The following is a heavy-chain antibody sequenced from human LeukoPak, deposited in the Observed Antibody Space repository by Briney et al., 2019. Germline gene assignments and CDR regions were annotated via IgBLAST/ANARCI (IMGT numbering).Heavy chain of an antibody. CDR1: GFTFSSYA. V-gene: IGHV3-30*04. D-gene: IGHD2-15*01. Sequence: PGGSLRLPCAASGFTFSSYAMHWVRQAPGKGLEWVAVISYDGSNKYNADSVKGRFTISRDNSKNTLYLQMNSLRAEDTAVYYCAKSGLNRFDYWGQGTLVTVSS. CDR2: ISYDGSNK. J-gene: IGHJ4*02. CDR3: AKSGLNRFDY.